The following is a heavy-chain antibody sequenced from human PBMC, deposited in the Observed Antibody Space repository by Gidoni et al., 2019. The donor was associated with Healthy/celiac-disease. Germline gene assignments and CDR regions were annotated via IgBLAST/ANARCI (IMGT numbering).Heavy chain of an antibody. CDR2: SIPIFGTA. D-gene: IGHD6-13*01. CDR1: GGTFSSYA. V-gene: IGHV1-69*01. Sequence: QVQLVQSGAEVKKPGSSVKVSCKASGGTFSSYAISWVRQAPGQGLEWMGGSIPIFGTANYAQKFQGRVTITADESTSTAYMELSSLRSEDTAVYYCARDRGRAAAGTNWYDPWGQGTLVTVSS. CDR3: ARDRGRAAAGTNWYDP. J-gene: IGHJ5*02.